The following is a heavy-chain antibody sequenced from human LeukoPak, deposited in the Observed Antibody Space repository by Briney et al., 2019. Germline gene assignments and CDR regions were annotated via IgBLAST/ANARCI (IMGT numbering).Heavy chain of an antibody. J-gene: IGHJ6*03. CDR3: ARDGPLEWLLPYYYYMDV. CDR1: GFTFSSYE. V-gene: IGHV3-48*03. Sequence: GGSLRLSCAASGFTFSSYEMNWVRQAPGKGLERVSYISSSGSTIYYADSLKGRFTISRDNAKNSLYLQMNSLRAEDTAVYYCARDGPLEWLLPYYYYMDVWGKGTTVTVSS. D-gene: IGHD3-3*01. CDR2: ISSSGSTI.